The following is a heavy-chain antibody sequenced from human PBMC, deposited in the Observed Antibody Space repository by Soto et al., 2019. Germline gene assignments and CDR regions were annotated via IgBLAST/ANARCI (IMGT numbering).Heavy chain of an antibody. V-gene: IGHV1-24*01. CDR1: GYTLTELS. CDR2: FDPEDGET. D-gene: IGHD3-22*01. CDR3: ATRGSYFYDRNAYYWWYFQH. J-gene: IGHJ1*01. Sequence: QVNLVQSGAEVKKPGASVKVSCKVSGYTLTELSMHWVRQTPGKGLEWMGGFDPEDGETIYAQKFQGRVTMTEDTSTDTAYMELSSLRSEVTAVYFCATRGSYFYDRNAYYWWYFQHWGQGTLVTVSS.